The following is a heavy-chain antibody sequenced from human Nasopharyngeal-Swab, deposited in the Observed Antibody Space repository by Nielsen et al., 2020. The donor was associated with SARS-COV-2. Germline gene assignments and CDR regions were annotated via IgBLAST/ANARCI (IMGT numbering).Heavy chain of an antibody. CDR2: TNGGGGST. V-gene: IGHV3-23*01. D-gene: IGHD4-17*01. CDR1: GFSFSTYA. Sequence: GESLKISCAASGFSFSTYAMTWVRQAPGKGLEWVSSTNGGGGSTYYADSVKGRFTISRDNSKNTLYLQMNSLRAEDTAVYYCARRLYGDYGSVGYWGQGTLVTVSS. J-gene: IGHJ4*02. CDR3: ARRLYGDYGSVGY.